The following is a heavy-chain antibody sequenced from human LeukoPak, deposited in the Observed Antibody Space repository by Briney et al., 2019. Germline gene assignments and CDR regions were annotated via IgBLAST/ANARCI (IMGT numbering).Heavy chain of an antibody. CDR1: GFTFSSYA. V-gene: IGHV3-30*04. CDR2: ISYDGSNK. Sequence: GRSLRLSCAASGFTFSSYAMHWVRQAPGKGLEWVAVISYDGSNKYNADSVKGRFTISRDNSKNTLYLQMNSLRAEDTAVYYCARDLRSSGYYAFDYWGQGTLVTVSS. D-gene: IGHD3-22*01. CDR3: ARDLRSSGYYAFDY. J-gene: IGHJ4*02.